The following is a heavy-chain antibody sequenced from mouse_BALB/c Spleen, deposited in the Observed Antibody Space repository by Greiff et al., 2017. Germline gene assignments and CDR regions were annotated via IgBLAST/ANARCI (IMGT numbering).Heavy chain of an antibody. V-gene: IGHV5-4*02. D-gene: IGHD2-1*01. J-gene: IGHJ3*01. CDR2: ISDGGSYT. CDR3: ARDRGNYDWFAY. CDR1: GFTFSDYY. Sequence: EVNVVESGGGLVKPGGSLKLSCAASGFTFSDYYMYWVRQTPEKRLEWVATISDGGSYTYYPDSVKGRFTISRDNAQNNLYLQMSSLTSEDTAMYYCARDRGNYDWFAYWGQGTLVTVSA.